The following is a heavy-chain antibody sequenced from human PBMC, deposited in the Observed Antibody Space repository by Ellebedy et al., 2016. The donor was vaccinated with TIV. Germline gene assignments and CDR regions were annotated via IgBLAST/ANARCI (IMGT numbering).Heavy chain of an antibody. V-gene: IGHV4-34*01. CDR3: ARSTFYYASGLRGPTFDL. CDR2: INQSGNT. Sequence: MPSETLSLTCAVYGGSFNHNYWTWIRQPPGKGLEWIGEINQSGNTNYNPSLNSPVTISVDTSKNQFSLKLASVTAADTAVYYCARSTFYYASGLRGPTFDLWGQGTLVIVSS. CDR1: GGSFNHNY. J-gene: IGHJ4*02. D-gene: IGHD3-10*01.